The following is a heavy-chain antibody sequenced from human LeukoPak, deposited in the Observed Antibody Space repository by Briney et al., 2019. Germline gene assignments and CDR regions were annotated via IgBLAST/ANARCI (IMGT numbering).Heavy chain of an antibody. CDR2: MYLSGTT. D-gene: IGHD3-9*01. V-gene: IGHV4-4*02. J-gene: IGHJ1*01. Sequence: PSETLSLTCTVSGDSINSLDLWSWVRQPPGKGLEWIGEMYLSGTTHSNPSVKSRVTISIDKSKNQFFLNLSSVTAADTAVYYCGGLLDGFVGGFNYNYFDIGGKGPLVTVS. CDR1: GDSINSLDL. CDR3: GGLLDGFVGGFNYNYFDI.